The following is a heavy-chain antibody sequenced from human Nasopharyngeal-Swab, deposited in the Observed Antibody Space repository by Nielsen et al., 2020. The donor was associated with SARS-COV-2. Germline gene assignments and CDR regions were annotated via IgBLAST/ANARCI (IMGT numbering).Heavy chain of an antibody. CDR2: ISGSGEST. D-gene: IGHD1-7*01. J-gene: IGHJ6*02. CDR3: ARDHPYNWNYGGYYYYGMDV. V-gene: IGHV3-23*01. Sequence: GGSLRLSCAASGFTFSTYDMSWVRQAPGKGLEWVSGISGSGESTHYADSVKGRFTISRDNSKNTLYLQMNSLRAEDTAVYYCARDHPYNWNYGGYYYYGMDVWGQGTTVTVSS. CDR1: GFTFSTYD.